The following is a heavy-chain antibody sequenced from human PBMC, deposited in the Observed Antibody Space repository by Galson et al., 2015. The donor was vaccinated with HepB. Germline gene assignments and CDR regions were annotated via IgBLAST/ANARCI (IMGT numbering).Heavy chain of an antibody. Sequence: SLRLSCAASGFTFSSYGMHWVRQAPGKGLEWVAVIWYDGSNKYYADSVKGRFTISRDNSKNTLYLQMNSLRAEDTAVYYCARDGQTYYYDSSGYYLPPGVFDYWGQGTLVTVSS. CDR2: IWYDGSNK. J-gene: IGHJ4*02. CDR1: GFTFSSYG. D-gene: IGHD3-22*01. CDR3: ARDGQTYYYDSSGYYLPPGVFDY. V-gene: IGHV3-33*01.